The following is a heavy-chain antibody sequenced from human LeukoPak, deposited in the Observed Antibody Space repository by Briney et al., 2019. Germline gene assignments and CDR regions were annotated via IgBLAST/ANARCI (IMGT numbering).Heavy chain of an antibody. CDR1: GGSISSGGYS. D-gene: IGHD3-3*01. Sequence: SQTLSLTCAVSGGSISSGGYSWSWILQPPGKGLEWLGYIYHSGSTYYNPSLKSRVTISVDRSKNQFSLKLSSVTAADTAVYYCARGYYDFWSGYYFGMDVWGQGTTVTVSS. V-gene: IGHV4-30-2*01. CDR3: ARGYYDFWSGYYFGMDV. J-gene: IGHJ6*02. CDR2: IYHSGST.